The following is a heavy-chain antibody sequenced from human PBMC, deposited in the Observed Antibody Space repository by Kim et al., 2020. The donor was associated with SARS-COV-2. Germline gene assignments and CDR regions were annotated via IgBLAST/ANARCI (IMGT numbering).Heavy chain of an antibody. Sequence: GGSLRLSCAASGFTFSSYGMHWVRQAPGKGLEWVAVIWYDGSNKYYADSVKGRFTISRDNSKNTLYLQMNSLRAEDMAVYYCAKWGFDMVRGVMVYGMDVWGQGTTVTVSS. CDR1: GFTFSSYG. V-gene: IGHV3-33*06. CDR3: AKWGFDMVRGVMVYGMDV. J-gene: IGHJ6*02. D-gene: IGHD3-10*01. CDR2: IWYDGSNK.